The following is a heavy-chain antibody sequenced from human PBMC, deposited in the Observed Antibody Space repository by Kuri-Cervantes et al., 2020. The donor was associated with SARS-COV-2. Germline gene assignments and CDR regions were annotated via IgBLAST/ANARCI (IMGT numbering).Heavy chain of an antibody. CDR2: INPNSGGT. CDR1: GYTFTGYY. CDR3: ARRPPYCSGGSCYYYYYGMDV. Sequence: ASVKVSRQASGYTFTGYYMHWVRQAPGQGLEWMGWINPNSGGTNYAQKFQGRVTMTRDTSISTAYMELSRLRSDDTAVYYCARRPPYCSGGSCYYYYYGMDVWGQGTTVTVSS. J-gene: IGHJ6*02. D-gene: IGHD2-15*01. V-gene: IGHV1-2*02.